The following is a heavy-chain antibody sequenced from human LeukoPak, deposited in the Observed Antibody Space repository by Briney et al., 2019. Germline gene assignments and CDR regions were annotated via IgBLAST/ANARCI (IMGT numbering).Heavy chain of an antibody. CDR1: GFTFSSYA. J-gene: IGHJ4*02. CDR2: ISGSGGST. CDR3: AKGYSGYDWSLVDY. V-gene: IGHV3-23*01. Sequence: GGSRRLSCAASGFTFSSYAMSWVRQAPGKGLEWVSAISGSGGSTYYADSVKGRFTISRDNSKNTLYLQMNSLRAEDTAVYYCAKGYSGYDWSLVDYWGQGTLVTVSS. D-gene: IGHD5-12*01.